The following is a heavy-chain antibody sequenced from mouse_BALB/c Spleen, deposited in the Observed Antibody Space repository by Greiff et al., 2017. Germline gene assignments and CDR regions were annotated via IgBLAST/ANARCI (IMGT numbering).Heavy chain of an antibody. J-gene: IGHJ3*01. Sequence: VQLLQPGAELVKPGASVKLSCKASGYTFTSYWMHWVKQRPGQGLEWIGEINPSNGRTNYNEKFKSKATLTVDKSSSTAYMQLSSLTSEDSAVYYCASGLAWFAYWGQGTLVTVSA. V-gene: IGHV1S81*02. CDR3: ASGLAWFAY. CDR2: INPSNGRT. CDR1: GYTFTSYW.